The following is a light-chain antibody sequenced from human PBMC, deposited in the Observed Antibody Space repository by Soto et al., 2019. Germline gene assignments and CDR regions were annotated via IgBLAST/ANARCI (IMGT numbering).Light chain of an antibody. CDR3: QQYSSSPRT. CDR2: MAS. Sequence: VQMTQSPSTLSASVGDRVTITCRASERIGSWLAWYQLKPGTVPKLLIYMASTLTKGVTSTFSGSGSGTEFNLTINRLQPDDFAAYYCQQYSSSPRTFGQGTKVDIK. CDR1: ERIGSW. V-gene: IGKV1-5*03. J-gene: IGKJ1*01.